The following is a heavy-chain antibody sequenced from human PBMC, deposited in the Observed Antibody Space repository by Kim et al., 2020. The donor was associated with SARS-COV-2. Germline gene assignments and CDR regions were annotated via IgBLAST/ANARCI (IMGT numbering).Heavy chain of an antibody. V-gene: IGHV4-34*01. CDR1: GGSLSGYH. D-gene: IGHD3-3*01. CDR3: ARSRAGVVPSPILGLGPYYDYYAMDV. J-gene: IGHJ6*02. CDR2: INHSGGT. Sequence: SETLSLTCAVFGGSLSGYHWIWIRQSPGKGLEWIGEINHSGGTNCIPSLKSRVTMSLDTSKNQFSLKLRSVTAADTAVYYCARSRAGVVPSPILGLGPYYDYYAMDVWGQGTPVTVSS.